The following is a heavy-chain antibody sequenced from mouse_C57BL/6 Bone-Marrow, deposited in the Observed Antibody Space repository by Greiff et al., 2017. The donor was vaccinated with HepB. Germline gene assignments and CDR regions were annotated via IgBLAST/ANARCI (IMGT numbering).Heavy chain of an antibody. Sequence: EVKLQESGPGLVKPSQSLSLTCSVTGYSITSGYYWNWIRQFPGNKLEWMGYISYDGSNNYNPSLKNRISITRDTSKNQFFLKLNSVTTEDTATYYCASLLLRMGDYWGQGTSVTVSS. D-gene: IGHD1-1*01. CDR2: ISYDGSN. J-gene: IGHJ4*01. CDR1: GYSITSGYY. V-gene: IGHV3-6*01. CDR3: ASLLLRMGDY.